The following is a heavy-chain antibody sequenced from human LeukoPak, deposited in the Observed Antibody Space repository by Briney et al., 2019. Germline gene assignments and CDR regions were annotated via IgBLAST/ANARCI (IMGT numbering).Heavy chain of an antibody. Sequence: PGRSLRLSCAASGFTFSSYAMHWVRQAPGKGLEGVAVISYDGSNKYYADSVKGRFTISRDNSKNTLYLQMNSLRAEDTAVYYCAREGSLGLYYYDSSGYLGPFDYWGQGTLVTVSS. CDR1: GFTFSSYA. J-gene: IGHJ4*02. CDR3: AREGSLGLYYYDSSGYLGPFDY. CDR2: ISYDGSNK. V-gene: IGHV3-30-3*01. D-gene: IGHD3-22*01.